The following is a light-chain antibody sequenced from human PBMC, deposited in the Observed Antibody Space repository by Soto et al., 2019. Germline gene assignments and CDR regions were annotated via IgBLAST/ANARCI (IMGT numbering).Light chain of an antibody. Sequence: QAVVTQEPSFSVSPGGTVTLTFGLSSGSVSTTYYPSWYQQTPGQAPRTLIYNTNTRSSGVPDRFSGSMLGNKAALTITGAQLDDESDYYCVLYMGSGTPYVFGTGTKLTVL. V-gene: IGLV8-61*01. CDR1: SGSVSTTYY. CDR3: VLYMGSGTPYV. J-gene: IGLJ1*01. CDR2: NTN.